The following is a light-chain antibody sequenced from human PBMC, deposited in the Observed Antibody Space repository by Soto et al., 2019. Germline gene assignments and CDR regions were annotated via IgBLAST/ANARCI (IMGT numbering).Light chain of an antibody. J-gene: IGLJ2*01. V-gene: IGLV2-8*01. Sequence: QSALTQPPSASGSPGQSVTISCSGTSSDVGANNYVSWYQQHPGKAPKLMMYEVTKRPSGVPDRFSGSKSGNTASLTVSGRQADDEADYYSRTFGGSKVFGGGTKVTVL. CDR2: EVT. CDR3: RTFGGSKV. CDR1: SSDVGANNY.